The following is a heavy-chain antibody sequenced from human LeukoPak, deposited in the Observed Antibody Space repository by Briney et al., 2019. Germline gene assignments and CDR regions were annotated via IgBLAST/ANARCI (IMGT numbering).Heavy chain of an antibody. CDR3: ARVGVDYSGNIIKYYFDY. CDR2: VYYSGTT. CDR1: GGSISSYY. D-gene: IGHD4-23*01. J-gene: IGHJ4*02. Sequence: PSETLSLTCTVSGGSISSYYWSWIRQPPGKGLEWIGYVYYSGTTNYNPSLKSRVIISVDTSKNQFSLKLSPVIAADTAVYYCARVGVDYSGNIIKYYFDYWGQGTLVTVSS. V-gene: IGHV4-59*01.